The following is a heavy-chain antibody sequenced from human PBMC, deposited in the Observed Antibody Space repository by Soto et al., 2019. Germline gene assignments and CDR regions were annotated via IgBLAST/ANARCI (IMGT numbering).Heavy chain of an antibody. V-gene: IGHV4-59*01. D-gene: IGHD6-13*01. CDR3: ARAERYSSSWYPNWFDP. CDR2: IYYSGST. J-gene: IGHJ5*02. CDR1: GGSISSYY. Sequence: ETLSLTCPVSGGSISSYYWSWIRQPPGKGLEWIGYIYYSGSTNYNPSLKSRVTISVDTSKNQFPLKLRSVNAADTAVYYCARAERYSSSWYPNWFDPWGQGTPVTVYS.